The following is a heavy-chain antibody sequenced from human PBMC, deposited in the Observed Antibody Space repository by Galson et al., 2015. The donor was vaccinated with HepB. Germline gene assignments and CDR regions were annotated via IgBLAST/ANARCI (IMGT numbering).Heavy chain of an antibody. CDR2: INPNSGGT. CDR1: GYRFDNFG. V-gene: IGHV1-2*02. J-gene: IGHJ6*02. Sequence: SVKVSCKASGYRFDNFGISWVRQAPGQGLEWMGWINPNSGGTNYAQKFQGRVTMTRDTSISTAYMELSRLRSDDTTVYYCAREYYDFWSGSKYGMDVWGQGTTVTVSS. CDR3: AREYYDFWSGSKYGMDV. D-gene: IGHD3-3*01.